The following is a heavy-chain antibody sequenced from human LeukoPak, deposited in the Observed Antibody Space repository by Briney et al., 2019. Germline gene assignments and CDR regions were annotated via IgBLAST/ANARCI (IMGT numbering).Heavy chain of an antibody. D-gene: IGHD6-19*01. CDR3: ARGPIAVAGNASWDY. CDR1: GGTFSSYA. Sequence: SVKVSXKASGGTFSSYAISWVRQAPGQGLEWIGRIIPIFGTANYAQKFQGRVTITTDESTSTAYMELSSLRSEDTAVYYCARGPIAVAGNASWDYWGQGTLVTVSS. V-gene: IGHV1-69*05. CDR2: IIPIFGTA. J-gene: IGHJ4*02.